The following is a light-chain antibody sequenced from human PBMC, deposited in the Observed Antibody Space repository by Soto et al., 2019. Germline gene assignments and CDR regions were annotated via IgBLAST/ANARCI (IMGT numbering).Light chain of an antibody. V-gene: IGLV2-23*01. CDR1: SSDVGNYNL. J-gene: IGLJ3*02. CDR2: EGS. Sequence: QSVLTQPASVSGSPGQSITISCTGTSSDVGNYNLVSWYQQHPGKAPKLMIYEGSKRPSGVSNRFSGSRSGNTASLTISGLQAEDEADYHCCSYAGNSTYVFGGGTKLTVL. CDR3: CSYAGNSTYV.